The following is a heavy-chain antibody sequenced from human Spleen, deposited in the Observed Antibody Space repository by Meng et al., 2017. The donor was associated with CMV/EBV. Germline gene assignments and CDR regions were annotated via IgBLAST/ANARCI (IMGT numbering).Heavy chain of an antibody. J-gene: IGHJ5*02. CDR3: ARDWDNYRSGTAVDR. V-gene: IGHV3-30*09. D-gene: IGHD3-16*02. CDR2: ISYDGSSE. CDR1: GFPFSSYG. Sequence: SGFPFSSYGMNWVRQAPGQGLEWVAVISYDGSSEYYADSVKGRFAISRDNSRNTLHLQMNSLRVEDTALYFCARDWDNYRSGTAVDRWGQGTLVTVSS.